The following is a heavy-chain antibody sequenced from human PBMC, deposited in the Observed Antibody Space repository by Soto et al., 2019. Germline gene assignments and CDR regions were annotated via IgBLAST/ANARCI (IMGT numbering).Heavy chain of an antibody. CDR1: GGSVSSGNYY. V-gene: IGHV4-61*01. J-gene: IGHJ5*02. Sequence: SETLSLTCTVSGGSVSSGNYYWSWIRQPPGKGLEWIGYIYYSGTTNYSPSLKSRVTISLDMSKNQFYLKLTSVTAADTAVYHCAGIPVDTAMINGFDPWGQGTLVTVSS. CDR2: IYYSGTT. D-gene: IGHD5-18*01. CDR3: AGIPVDTAMINGFDP.